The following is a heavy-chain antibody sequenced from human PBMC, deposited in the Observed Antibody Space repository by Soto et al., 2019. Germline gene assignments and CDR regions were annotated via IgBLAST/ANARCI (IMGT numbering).Heavy chain of an antibody. V-gene: IGHV3-9*01. CDR3: AKARAPYYDSSGYYLYYYGMDV. CDR1: GFTFDDYA. D-gene: IGHD3-22*01. Sequence: PGGSLRLSCAASGFTFDDYAMHWVRQAPGKGLEWVSGISWNSGSIGYADAVKGRFTISRDNAKNSLYLQMNSLRAEDTALYYCAKARAPYYDSSGYYLYYYGMDVWGQGTTATVSS. J-gene: IGHJ6*02. CDR2: ISWNSGSI.